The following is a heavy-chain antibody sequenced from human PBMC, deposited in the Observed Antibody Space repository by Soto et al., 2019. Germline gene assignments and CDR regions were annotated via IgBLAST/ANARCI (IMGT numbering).Heavy chain of an antibody. CDR1: GGSISSYY. J-gene: IGHJ6*03. V-gene: IGHV4-59*08. Sequence: SETLSLTCTVSGGSISSYYWSWIRQPPGKGLEWIGYTYYSGSTNYNPSLKSRVTISVDTSKNQFSLKLSSVTAADTAVYYCARHGYYYYMDVWGKGTTVTVSS. CDR2: TYYSGST. CDR3: ARHGYYYYMDV.